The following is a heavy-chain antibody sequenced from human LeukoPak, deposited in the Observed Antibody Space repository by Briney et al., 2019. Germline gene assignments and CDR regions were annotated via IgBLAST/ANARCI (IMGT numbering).Heavy chain of an antibody. Sequence: ASVKVSCKASGYTFTSYAMNWVRQAPGQRLEWMGWINAGNGNTKYSTKFQGRVTITRDTSASTAYMELSSLRSEDTAIYYCARAAYKYGSEYGMDVWGQGTTVTVSS. CDR2: INAGNGNT. V-gene: IGHV1-3*01. D-gene: IGHD3-10*01. J-gene: IGHJ6*02. CDR1: GYTFTSYA. CDR3: ARAAYKYGSEYGMDV.